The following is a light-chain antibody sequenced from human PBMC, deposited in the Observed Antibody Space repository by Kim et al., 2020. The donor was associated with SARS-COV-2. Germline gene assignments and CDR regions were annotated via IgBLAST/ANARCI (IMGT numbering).Light chain of an antibody. Sequence: GQSITISCTGTSSDVGGYNYVSWYQQHPGKAPKLMIYDVSNRPSGVSNRFSDSKSGNTASLTISGLQAEDEADYYCSSYTSSSTLVFGGGTKLTVL. CDR1: SSDVGGYNY. V-gene: IGLV2-14*03. J-gene: IGLJ3*02. CDR2: DVS. CDR3: SSYTSSSTLV.